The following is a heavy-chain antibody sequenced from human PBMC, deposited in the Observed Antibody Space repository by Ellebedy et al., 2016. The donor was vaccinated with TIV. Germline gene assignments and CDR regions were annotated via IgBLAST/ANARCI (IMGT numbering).Heavy chain of an antibody. CDR2: IKQDGSEK. CDR1: GFTFSSYW. J-gene: IGHJ3*02. CDR3: ARDPLGTDAFDI. Sequence: GESLKISCAASGFTFSSYWMSWVRQAPGKGLEWVANIKQDGSEKYYVDSVKGRFTISRDNAKNSLYLQMNSLRAEDTAVYYCARDPLGTDAFDIWGQGTMVTVSS. V-gene: IGHV3-7*01. D-gene: IGHD3-16*01.